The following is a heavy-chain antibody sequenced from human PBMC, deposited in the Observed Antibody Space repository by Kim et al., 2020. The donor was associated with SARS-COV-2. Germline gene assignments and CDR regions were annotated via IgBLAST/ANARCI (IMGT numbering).Heavy chain of an antibody. Sequence: GGSLRLSCAASGFTFSSYSMNWVRQAPGKGLEWVSYISSSSSNIYYVDSVKGRFTISRDNAKNSLYLQMNSLRDEDTAVYYCARDGGFHSSGWDYYYYYYGMDVWGQGTTVTVSS. CDR3: ARDGGFHSSGWDYYYYYYGMDV. V-gene: IGHV3-48*02. CDR1: GFTFSSYS. D-gene: IGHD6-19*01. J-gene: IGHJ6*02. CDR2: ISSSSSNI.